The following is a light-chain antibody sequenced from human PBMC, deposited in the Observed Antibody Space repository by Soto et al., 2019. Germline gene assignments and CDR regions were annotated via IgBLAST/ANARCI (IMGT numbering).Light chain of an antibody. CDR3: QQYGSSLMYT. V-gene: IGKV3-20*01. Sequence: EIVLTQSPGTLSLSPGERATLSCRASQSVYSNYLAWYQQKPGQAPRLLINGASSRATGIPDRFSGSGSGTDFTLAISSLEPEDFAVYYCQQYGSSLMYTFGQGTKLEIK. CDR2: GAS. J-gene: IGKJ2*01. CDR1: QSVYSNY.